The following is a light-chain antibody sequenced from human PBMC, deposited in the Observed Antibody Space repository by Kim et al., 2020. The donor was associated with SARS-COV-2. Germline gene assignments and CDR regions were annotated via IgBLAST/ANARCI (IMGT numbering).Light chain of an antibody. J-gene: IGKJ5*01. Sequence: EIVLTQSPATLSLSPGERASLSCRASQSVTNFLAWFQHKPGQAPRLLIYEDCKRATGIPARFSGSGSGTDFNLTISSLEPEDFAVYYCQHRSTWPISFGQGTRLEIK. CDR3: QHRSTWPIS. CDR1: QSVTNF. V-gene: IGKV3-11*01. CDR2: EDC.